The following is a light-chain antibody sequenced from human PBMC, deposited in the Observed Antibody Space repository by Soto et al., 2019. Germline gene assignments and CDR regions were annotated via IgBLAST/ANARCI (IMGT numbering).Light chain of an antibody. V-gene: IGKV3-11*01. Sequence: EIVLTQSPATLSLSPGERATLSCRASQSVSSSLAWYQQKPGQAPRLLIYDASNRATGIPARFSGSGSGTDFTLTISSLEPEDFAVYYCQQRSNWPITFGPGTKVDIK. CDR1: QSVSSS. CDR2: DAS. J-gene: IGKJ3*01. CDR3: QQRSNWPIT.